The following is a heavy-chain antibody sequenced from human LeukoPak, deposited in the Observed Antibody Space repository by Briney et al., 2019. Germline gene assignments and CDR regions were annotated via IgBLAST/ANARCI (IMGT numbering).Heavy chain of an antibody. D-gene: IGHD3-22*01. CDR2: LRRVGKST. CDR1: VLTFNSYA. Sequence: QTGGSLRLSCAASVLTFNSYAMSWVRQAPRKGLEWVSTLRRVGKSTYYAGSVKGRFTVSSDSSKNTLYLQMNSLRAEDTAVYFCAKGPMYYYDSSAPYPEYFQHWGQGTLVTVSS. J-gene: IGHJ1*01. CDR3: AKGPMYYYDSSAPYPEYFQH. V-gene: IGHV3-23*01.